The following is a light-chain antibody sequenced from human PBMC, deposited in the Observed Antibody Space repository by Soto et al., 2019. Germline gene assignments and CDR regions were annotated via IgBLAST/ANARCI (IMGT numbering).Light chain of an antibody. CDR2: DAS. Sequence: EFVLTQSPATLSLSPGERATLSCRASQSVRSSLAWYQQKPGQAPRLLIYDASNRATGIPARFSGSGSGTDFTLTSSSLEPEDFAVYYCQQRSSWLLTFGGGTKVEIK. CDR3: QQRSSWLLT. J-gene: IGKJ4*01. CDR1: QSVRSS. V-gene: IGKV3-11*01.